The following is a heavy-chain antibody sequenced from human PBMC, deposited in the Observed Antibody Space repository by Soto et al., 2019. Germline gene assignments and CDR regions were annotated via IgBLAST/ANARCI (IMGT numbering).Heavy chain of an antibody. CDR1: GFTFDDYA. Sequence: GGSLRLSCAASGFTFDDYAMHWVRQAPGKGLEWVSGISWNSGSIGYADSVKGRFTISRDNAKNSLYLQMNSLRAEDTALYYCAKDIRGYYYGMDVWGQGTTVTVSS. CDR3: AKDIRGYYYGMDV. CDR2: ISWNSGSI. J-gene: IGHJ6*02. V-gene: IGHV3-9*01.